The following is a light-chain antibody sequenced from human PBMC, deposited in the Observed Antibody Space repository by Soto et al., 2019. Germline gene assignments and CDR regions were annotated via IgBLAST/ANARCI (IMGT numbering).Light chain of an antibody. Sequence: QSVVTQPASVSGSPGQSITISCTGTSIDVGGYNYVSWFQQHPGKAPKLMIYDVSARPSGVSNRFSGSKSGNTASLTISGLQAEDEADYYCSSYTPSGFVFGPGTKLTVL. V-gene: IGLV2-14*01. J-gene: IGLJ1*01. CDR3: SSYTPSGFV. CDR1: SIDVGGYNY. CDR2: DVS.